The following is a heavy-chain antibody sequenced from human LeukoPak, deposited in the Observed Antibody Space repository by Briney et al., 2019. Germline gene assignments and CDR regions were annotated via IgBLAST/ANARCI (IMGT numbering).Heavy chain of an antibody. CDR3: ARGSHYDFNLLDY. CDR1: GGSNSSHY. CDR2: IYYSGST. Sequence: SETLSLTCTVSGGSNSSHYWSWIRQPPGKGLEWIGYIYYSGSTNYNPSLKSRVTISVDTSKNQFSLKLSSVTAADTAVYHCARGSHYDFNLLDYWGQGTLVTVSS. J-gene: IGHJ4*02. V-gene: IGHV4-59*11. D-gene: IGHD3-3*01.